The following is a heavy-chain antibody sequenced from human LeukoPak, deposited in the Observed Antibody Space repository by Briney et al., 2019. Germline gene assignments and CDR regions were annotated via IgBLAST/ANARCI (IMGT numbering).Heavy chain of an antibody. D-gene: IGHD1-14*01. Sequence: ASVKVSCKASGGTFSSYAISLVGQAPGRGLEWMGGIIPIFGTANYAQKFQGRVTITTDESTSTAYMELSSLRSEDTAVYYCAREPYRGQFGYWGQGTLVTVSS. J-gene: IGHJ4*02. CDR3: AREPYRGQFGY. V-gene: IGHV1-69*05. CDR1: GGTFSSYA. CDR2: IIPIFGTA.